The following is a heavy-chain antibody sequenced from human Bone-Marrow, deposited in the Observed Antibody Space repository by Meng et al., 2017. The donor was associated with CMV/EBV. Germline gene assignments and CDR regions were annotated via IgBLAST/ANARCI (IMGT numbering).Heavy chain of an antibody. CDR3: ARVVNWDGEYFDY. Sequence: GSLRLSCAVSGGSISSSNWWSWVRQPPGKGLEWIGYIYYSGSTNYNPSLKSRVTISVDTSKNQFSLKLSSVTAADTAVYYCARVVNWDGEYFDYWGQGTLVTVSS. CDR1: GGSISSSNW. J-gene: IGHJ4*02. V-gene: IGHV4-4*02. CDR2: IYYSGST. D-gene: IGHD7-27*01.